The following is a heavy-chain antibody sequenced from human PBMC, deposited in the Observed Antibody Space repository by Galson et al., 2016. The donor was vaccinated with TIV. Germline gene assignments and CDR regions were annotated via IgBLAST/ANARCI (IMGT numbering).Heavy chain of an antibody. D-gene: IGHD5/OR15-5a*01. CDR3: TRQSTRSFDF. CDR1: GYNFDTYW. J-gene: IGHJ4*02. V-gene: IGHV5-51*01. CDR2: IDPGDSDT. Sequence: QSGAEVKKPGESLKISCKSSGYNFDTYWIVWVRQMPGKGLEWMGTIDPGDSDTRYSPSFQGQVTMSADKSINPAYLQWSSLKASDSAIYYCTRQSTRSFDFWGPGTLVSVSS.